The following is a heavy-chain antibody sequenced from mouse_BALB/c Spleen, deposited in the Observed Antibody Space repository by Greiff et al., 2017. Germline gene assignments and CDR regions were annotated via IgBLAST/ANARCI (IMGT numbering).Heavy chain of an antibody. J-gene: IGHJ3*01. V-gene: IGHV1-9*01. CDR3: ARRHYDYDWFAY. D-gene: IGHD2-4*01. Sequence: QVQLQQSGAELMKPGASVKISCKATGYTFSSYWIEWVKQRPGHGLEWIGEILPGSGSTNYNEKFKGKATFTADTSSNTAYMQLSSLTSEDSAVYYCARRHYDYDWFAYWGQGTLVTVSA. CDR1: GYTFSSYW. CDR2: ILPGSGST.